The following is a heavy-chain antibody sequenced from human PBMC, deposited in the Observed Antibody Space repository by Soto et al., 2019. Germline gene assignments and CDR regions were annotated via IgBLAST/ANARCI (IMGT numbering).Heavy chain of an antibody. J-gene: IGHJ3*02. D-gene: IGHD3-22*01. CDR2: IYYSGST. CDR1: GGSISSSSYY. V-gene: IGHV4-39*01. CDR3: ATLYDTPPGQAFDI. Sequence: SETLSLTCTVSGGSISSSSYYWGWIRQPPGKGLEWIGSIYYSGSTYYNPSLKSRVTISVDTSKNQFSLKLSSVTAADTAVYYCATLYDTPPGQAFDIWGQGTMVTVSS.